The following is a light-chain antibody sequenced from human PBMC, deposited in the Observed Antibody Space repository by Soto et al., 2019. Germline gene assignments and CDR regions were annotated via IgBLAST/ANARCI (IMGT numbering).Light chain of an antibody. CDR3: NSFSTSSTYV. V-gene: IGLV2-18*02. J-gene: IGLJ1*01. CDR2: DVT. Sequence: SVLTQPPSVSGSPGQSVAISCTGTSSDVGSYNRVAWYQQPPGTAPKLIIYDVTNRPSGVPDRFSGSKSGNTASLTISGLQAEDEADYYSNSFSTSSTYVFGTGSMVTVL. CDR1: SSDVGSYNR.